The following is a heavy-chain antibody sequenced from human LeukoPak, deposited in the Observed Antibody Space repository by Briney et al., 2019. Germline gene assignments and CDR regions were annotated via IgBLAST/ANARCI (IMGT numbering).Heavy chain of an antibody. CDR3: ARDLTGRSDY. J-gene: IGHJ4*02. Sequence: AASVKVSCKASGYTFTDYYIHWVRQAPGQGLEWMGCINPNSGGTNYAQSFQGRVTMTRDTSISTAYMELSRLRSDDTAVYYCARDLTGRSDYWGQGTLVTVSS. D-gene: IGHD3-9*01. CDR2: INPNSGGT. CDR1: GYTFTDYY. V-gene: IGHV1-2*02.